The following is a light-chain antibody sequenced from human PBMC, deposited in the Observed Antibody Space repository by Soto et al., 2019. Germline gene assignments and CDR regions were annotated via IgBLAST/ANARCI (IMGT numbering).Light chain of an antibody. J-gene: IGKJ1*01. CDR1: QSFSSNY. CDR2: GAT. CDR3: QQYSSVWT. Sequence: EIVLTQSPGTLSLSPGERATLSCRASQSFSSNYLAWYQQKPGQAPRILIYGATTRATGIPDRFSGSESGTDFTLTISRLEPEDSAVYYCQQYSSVWTFGXGTKVDIK. V-gene: IGKV3-20*01.